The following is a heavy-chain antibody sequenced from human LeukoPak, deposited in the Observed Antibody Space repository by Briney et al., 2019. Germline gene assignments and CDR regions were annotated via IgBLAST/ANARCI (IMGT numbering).Heavy chain of an antibody. J-gene: IGHJ3*02. V-gene: IGHV4-39*01. CDR1: GGSISSSSYY. CDR3: ARGYPRHLAFDI. CDR2: IYYSGST. Sequence: SETLSLTCTVSGGSISSSSYYWGWIRQPPGKRLEWIGSIYYSGSTYYNPSLKSRVTISVDTSKNQFSLKLSSVTAADTAVYYCARGYPRHLAFDIWGQGTMVTVSS. D-gene: IGHD5-18*01.